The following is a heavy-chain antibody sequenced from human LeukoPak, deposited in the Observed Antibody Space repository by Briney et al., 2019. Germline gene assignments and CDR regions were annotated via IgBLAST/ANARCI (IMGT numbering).Heavy chain of an antibody. D-gene: IGHD6-6*01. Sequence: ASVKVSCKASGYTFTSYGISWVRQAPGQGLEWMGWISAYDGNTKYAQKLQDRVTMTTDTSTTTAYMEVRSLTSDDTAVYYCARGSAMAQKQLVRHFDSWGQGTLVIVSS. J-gene: IGHJ4*02. CDR3: ARGSAMAQKQLVRHFDS. V-gene: IGHV1-18*01. CDR2: ISAYDGNT. CDR1: GYTFTSYG.